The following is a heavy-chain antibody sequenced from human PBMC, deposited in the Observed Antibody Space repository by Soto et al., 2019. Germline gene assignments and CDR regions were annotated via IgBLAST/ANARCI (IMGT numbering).Heavy chain of an antibody. CDR2: IWYDGSNK. Sequence: PGGSLRLSCAASGFTFSSYGMHWVRQAPGKGLEWVVVIWYDGSNKYYADSVKGRFTISRDNSKNTLYLQMNSLRAEDTAVYYCARELHDFWSGSSSQYYFDYWGQGTLVTVSS. V-gene: IGHV3-33*01. CDR1: GFTFSSYG. D-gene: IGHD3-3*01. J-gene: IGHJ4*02. CDR3: ARELHDFWSGSSSQYYFDY.